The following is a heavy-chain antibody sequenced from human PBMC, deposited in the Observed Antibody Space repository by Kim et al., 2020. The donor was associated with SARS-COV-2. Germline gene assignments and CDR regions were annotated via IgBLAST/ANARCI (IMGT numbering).Heavy chain of an antibody. CDR3: ARVGKSSWYSQTFDY. J-gene: IGHJ4*02. CDR1: GGSVSSGSYY. Sequence: SETLSLTCTVSGGSVSSGSYYWSWIRQPPGKGLEWIGYIYYSGSTNYNPSLKSRVTISVDTSKNQFSLKLSSVTAADTAVYYCARVGKSSWYSQTFDYWGQGTLVTVSS. CDR2: IYYSGST. V-gene: IGHV4-61*01. D-gene: IGHD6-13*01.